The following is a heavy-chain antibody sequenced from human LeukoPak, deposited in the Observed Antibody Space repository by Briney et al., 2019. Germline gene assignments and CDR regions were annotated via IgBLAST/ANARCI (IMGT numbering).Heavy chain of an antibody. CDR3: AKDSSYGGDIDY. CDR1: GFTFSSYE. D-gene: IGHD4-23*01. CDR2: ISSSGSTI. Sequence: PGGSLRLSCAASGFTFSSYEMNWVRQAPGKGLEWVSYISSSGSTIYYADSVKGRFTISRDNSKNSLYLQMNSLRTEDTALYYCAKDSSYGGDIDYWGQGTLVIVSS. V-gene: IGHV3-48*03. J-gene: IGHJ4*02.